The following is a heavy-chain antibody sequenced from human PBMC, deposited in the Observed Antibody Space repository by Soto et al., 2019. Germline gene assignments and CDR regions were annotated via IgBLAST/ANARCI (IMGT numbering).Heavy chain of an antibody. V-gene: IGHV4-59*08. Sequence: PSETLSLTCTVSGGSISSYYWSWIRQPPGKGLEWIGYIYYSGSTNYNPSLKSRVTISVDTSKNQFSLKLSSVTAADTAVYYCARLNTYYDYIWGSYRPETRAEYFQHWGQGTLVTVSS. J-gene: IGHJ1*01. CDR2: IYYSGST. CDR3: ARLNTYYDYIWGSYRPETRAEYFQH. D-gene: IGHD3-16*02. CDR1: GGSISSYY.